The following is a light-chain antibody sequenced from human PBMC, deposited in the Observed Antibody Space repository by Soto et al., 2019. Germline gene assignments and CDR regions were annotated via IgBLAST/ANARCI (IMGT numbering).Light chain of an antibody. Sequence: MTQSPSTLSGSVGDRVTITCRASQTISRWLDWYLQKPGQSPQLLIYLASNRASGVPDRFSGSGSGTDFTLKISRVEAEDFGVYYCIQTLQTPLTFGGGTKVDIK. CDR3: IQTLQTPLT. CDR1: QTISRW. CDR2: LAS. J-gene: IGKJ4*01. V-gene: IGKV2-28*01.